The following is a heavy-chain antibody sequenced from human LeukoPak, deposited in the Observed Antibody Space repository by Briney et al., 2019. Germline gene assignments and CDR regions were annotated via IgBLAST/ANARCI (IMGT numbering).Heavy chain of an antibody. CDR1: GYTFTSYA. V-gene: IGHV1-3*01. Sequence: GAPVKVSCKASGYTFTSYAMHWVRQAPGQRLEWMGWINAGNGNTKYSQKFQGRVTITRDTSASTAYMELSSLRSEDTAVYYCARNADDSSGYYPNWFDPWGQGTLVTVSS. J-gene: IGHJ5*02. D-gene: IGHD3-22*01. CDR3: ARNADDSSGYYPNWFDP. CDR2: INAGNGNT.